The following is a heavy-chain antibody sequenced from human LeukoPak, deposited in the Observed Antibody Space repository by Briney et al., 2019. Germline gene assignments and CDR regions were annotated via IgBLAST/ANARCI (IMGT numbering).Heavy chain of an antibody. V-gene: IGHV4-59*08. Sequence: PSETLSLTCSVSGGSVSSYYWSRIRQPPGKGLEWMGYVYYTGSTNYNPSLKSRVTMFEDKSKSQFSLRLSSVTVADTAVYYCARHFAYSSSSYFDYWGQGSLVTVSS. CDR2: VYYTGST. J-gene: IGHJ4*02. CDR1: GGSVSSYY. D-gene: IGHD6-6*01. CDR3: ARHFAYSSSSYFDY.